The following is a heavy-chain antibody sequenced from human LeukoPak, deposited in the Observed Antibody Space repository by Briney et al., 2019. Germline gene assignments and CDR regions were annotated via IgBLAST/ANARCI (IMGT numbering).Heavy chain of an antibody. J-gene: IGHJ4*02. Sequence: GGSLRLSCVASGFTLSSYTMNWVRQAPGKGLEWVSLISSSSTFINYADSVRGRFTISRDNAKNSLYLQMNSLRAEDTAVYYCAREEGGDSSGWALDYWGQGTLVTVSS. V-gene: IGHV3-21*01. CDR2: ISSSSTFI. CDR1: GFTLSSYT. CDR3: AREEGGDSSGWALDY. D-gene: IGHD6-19*01.